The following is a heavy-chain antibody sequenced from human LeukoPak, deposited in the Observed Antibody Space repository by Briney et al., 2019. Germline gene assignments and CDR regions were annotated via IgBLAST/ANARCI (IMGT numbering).Heavy chain of an antibody. V-gene: IGHV3-23*01. D-gene: IGHD5-18*01. J-gene: IGHJ4*02. CDR1: GFTFSTYD. CDR2: ISGSDSST. Sequence: PGGSLRLSCAASGFTFSTYDMSGVRRATGKGLEGVSGISGSDSSTYYADSVKGRFTISRDNSKNTLYLQMNSPRAEDTAVYYCAEGRYSYGYGGYYFDYWGQGILVTVSS. CDR3: AEGRYSYGYGGYYFDY.